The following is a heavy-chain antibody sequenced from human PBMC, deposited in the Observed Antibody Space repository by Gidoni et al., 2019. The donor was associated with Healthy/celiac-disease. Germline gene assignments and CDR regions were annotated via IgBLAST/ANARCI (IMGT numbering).Heavy chain of an antibody. Sequence: QVQLQQWGAGLVKPSETLSLTCDDYGGSFSGYYWSWSRQPPGKGLEWIGEINHSGSPNYNPSLKSRVPISVDTSKNQFSLKLSSVTAADTAVYYCARGGADFWSGYPFDYWGQGTLVTVSS. D-gene: IGHD3-3*01. V-gene: IGHV4-34*01. CDR1: GGSFSGYY. J-gene: IGHJ4*02. CDR3: ARGGADFWSGYPFDY. CDR2: INHSGSP.